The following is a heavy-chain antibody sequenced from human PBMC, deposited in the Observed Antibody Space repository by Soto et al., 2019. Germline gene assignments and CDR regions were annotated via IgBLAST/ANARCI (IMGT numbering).Heavy chain of an antibody. J-gene: IGHJ4*02. CDR3: ARDSLSSTYYLDY. D-gene: IGHD2-2*01. CDR2: ISYDGSNK. V-gene: IGHV3-30*07. CDR1: GFNFNTSA. Sequence: QVQLVESGGGVVQPGRSLRLSCAASGFNFNTSAMHWVRQAPGKGLEWVAVISYDGSNKYYADSVKGRFTISRDNSKNTLYLQMNSLRAEDTAVYYCARDSLSSTYYLDYWGQGTLVTVSS.